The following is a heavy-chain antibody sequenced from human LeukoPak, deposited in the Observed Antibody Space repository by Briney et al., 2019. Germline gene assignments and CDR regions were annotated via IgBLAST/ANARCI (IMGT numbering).Heavy chain of an antibody. CDR3: ARGVDTAMVTFDY. D-gene: IGHD5-18*01. V-gene: IGHV5-51*01. CDR1: GYSFTSYW. J-gene: IGHJ4*02. CDR2: IYPGDSDT. Sequence: GESLKISCKGSGYSFTSYWIGWVRQMPGKGLAWMGIIYPGDSDTRYSPSFQGQVTISADKSISTAYLQWSSLKASDTAMYYCARGVDTAMVTFDYWGQGTLVTVSS.